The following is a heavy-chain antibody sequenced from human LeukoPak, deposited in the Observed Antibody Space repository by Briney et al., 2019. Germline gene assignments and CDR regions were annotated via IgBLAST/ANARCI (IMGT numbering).Heavy chain of an antibody. D-gene: IGHD6-6*01. Sequence: PSETLFLTCTVSGGSISSGDYYWSWIRQPPGKGLEWIGYIYYSGTTYYNPSLKSRLSISVDTSKNQFSLNLSSVTAADTAVYYCARAPYSSSPYYYGTDVWGQGTTVTVSS. CDR3: ARAPYSSSPYYYGTDV. V-gene: IGHV4-30-4*01. CDR1: GGSISSGDYY. CDR2: IYYSGTT. J-gene: IGHJ6*02.